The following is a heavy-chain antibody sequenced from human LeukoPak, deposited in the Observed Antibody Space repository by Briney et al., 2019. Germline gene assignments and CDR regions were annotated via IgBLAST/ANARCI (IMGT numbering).Heavy chain of an antibody. CDR3: AKDCFWHDSSGRYGAFDG. D-gene: IGHD3-22*01. J-gene: IGHJ3*01. Sequence: PGRSLRLSCAASGFTFDGYAIHWVRQAPGKGLEWGSGISWNSGTTDYVDSVKGRFTVSRDSAKNSLYLQMNSLRAEDTASYYCAKDCFWHDSSGRYGAFDGWGQGTMVTVSS. CDR1: GFTFDGYA. CDR2: ISWNSGTT. V-gene: IGHV3-9*01.